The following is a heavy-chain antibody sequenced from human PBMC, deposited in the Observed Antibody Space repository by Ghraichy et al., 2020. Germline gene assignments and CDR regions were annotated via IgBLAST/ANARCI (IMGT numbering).Heavy chain of an antibody. J-gene: IGHJ4*02. CDR1: GFTFRNYA. V-gene: IGHV3-23*01. CDR2: ISGNGNNT. Sequence: GGSLRLSCAASGFTFRNYAMTWVRQAPGKGLEWVSLISGNGNNTYYADSVKGRFTVSRDNSKSTLYLQMNSLRAEDTAIYYCAKDGELLLHWGQGTLVTVSS. D-gene: IGHD2-15*01. CDR3: AKDGELLLH.